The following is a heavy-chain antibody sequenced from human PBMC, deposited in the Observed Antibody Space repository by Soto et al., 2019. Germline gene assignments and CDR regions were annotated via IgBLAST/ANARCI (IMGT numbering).Heavy chain of an antibody. V-gene: IGHV1-46*01. D-gene: IGHD5-12*01. CDR3: AISGYLGLPSTPQSWFNDAFDI. J-gene: IGHJ3*02. CDR2: INPSGGST. CDR1: GYTFTSYY. Sequence: ASVKVSCKASGYTFTSYYMHWVRQAPGQGLEWMGIINPSGGSTSYAQKFQGRVTMTRDTSTSTVYMELSSLRSDDTAVYYCAISGYLGLPSTPQSWFNDAFDIWGQGTMVTVSS.